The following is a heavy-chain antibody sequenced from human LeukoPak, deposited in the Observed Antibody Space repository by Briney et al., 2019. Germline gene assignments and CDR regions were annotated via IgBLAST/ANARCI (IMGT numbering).Heavy chain of an antibody. V-gene: IGHV4-4*02. J-gene: IGHJ3*02. D-gene: IGHD5-18*01. Sequence: SETLSLTCAVFGGSVSNSHWWSWVRQPPGKGLEWVGQIYHAGGTNYNPSLQRRVTLSVDKSKNQLSLRLTSLTAADTAVYYCARGVDTTLVPGVDAFDIWGQGTMVTVSS. CDR3: ARGVDTTLVPGVDAFDI. CDR2: IYHAGGT. CDR1: GGSVSNSHW.